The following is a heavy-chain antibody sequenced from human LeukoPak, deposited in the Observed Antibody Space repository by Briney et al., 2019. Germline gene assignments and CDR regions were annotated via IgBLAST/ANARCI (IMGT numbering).Heavy chain of an antibody. CDR1: GGSFSGSY. J-gene: IGHJ4*02. D-gene: IGHD3-10*01. Sequence: SETLSLTCSVSGGSFSGSYWSWIRQPPGKGLEWIGEINHSGTTNYNPSLASRVTVSVDTSKNQFSLNLTSVTAADTAVYFCARGIVYGSGSYYKAYYFDSWGQGTLVTVSS. CDR3: ARGIVYGSGSYYKAYYFDS. V-gene: IGHV4-34*01. CDR2: INHSGTT.